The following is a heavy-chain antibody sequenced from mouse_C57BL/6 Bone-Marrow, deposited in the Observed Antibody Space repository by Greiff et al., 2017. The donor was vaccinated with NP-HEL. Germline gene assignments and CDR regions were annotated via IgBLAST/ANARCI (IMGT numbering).Heavy chain of an antibody. Sequence: VQVVESGPGLVAPSQCLSISCTASGFSFTSYDISWVRQPPGKGLEWLGVIWTGGGTNYNSALNSSLCTSKDNSKNQVFLKMNSLHTYDTARYYCARNAKLGPHDFDDWGQGTTLTVSS. J-gene: IGHJ2*01. CDR3: ARNAKLGPHDFDD. D-gene: IGHD4-1*01. V-gene: IGHV2-9-1*01. CDR2: IWTGGGT. CDR1: GFSFTSYD.